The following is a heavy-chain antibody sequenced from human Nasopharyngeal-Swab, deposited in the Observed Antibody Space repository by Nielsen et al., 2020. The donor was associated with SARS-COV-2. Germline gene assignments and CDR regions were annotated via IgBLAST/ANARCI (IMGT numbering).Heavy chain of an antibody. V-gene: IGHV3-73*01. CDR3: TTDFYFDY. CDR2: IGDKDHNYAT. Sequence: GESLKISCAASGFIFSASAIHWVRQASGKGLEWVGRIGDKDHNYATTYGASVHGRFTISRDDSKNTAFLQMDSLKTEDTALYYCTTDFYFDYWGQGTLVTVPS. J-gene: IGHJ4*02. CDR1: GFIFSASA.